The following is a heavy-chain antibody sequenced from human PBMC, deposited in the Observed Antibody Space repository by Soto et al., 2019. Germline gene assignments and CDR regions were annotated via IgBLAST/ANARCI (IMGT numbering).Heavy chain of an antibody. D-gene: IGHD4-17*01. V-gene: IGHV4-61*01. CDR3: AIYSGDYGEVDS. CDR2: VHYSGTS. CDR1: GGSVSTVTYY. J-gene: IGHJ4*02. Sequence: QVQLQESGPGLVKSSETLSLTCTVSGGSVSTVTYYWSWIRRPPGKGLEWIGYVHYSGTSTFNPSLRSRVPISLDTSKNQFSLNLSSVTAADTAVYYCAIYSGDYGEVDSWGQGTLVTVSS.